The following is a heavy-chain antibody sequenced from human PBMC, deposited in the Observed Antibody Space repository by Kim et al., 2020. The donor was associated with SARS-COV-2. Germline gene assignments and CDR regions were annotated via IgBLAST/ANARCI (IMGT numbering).Heavy chain of an antibody. J-gene: IGHJ4*02. CDR2: IWYDGSNK. Sequence: GGSLRLSCAASGFTFSSYGMHWVRQAPGKGLEWVAVIWYDGSNKYYADSVKGRFTISRDNSKNTLYLQMNSLRAEDTAVYYCAKPRGPTPYYFDYWGQGTLVTVSS. CDR1: GFTFSSYG. D-gene: IGHD3-10*01. V-gene: IGHV3-33*06. CDR3: AKPRGPTPYYFDY.